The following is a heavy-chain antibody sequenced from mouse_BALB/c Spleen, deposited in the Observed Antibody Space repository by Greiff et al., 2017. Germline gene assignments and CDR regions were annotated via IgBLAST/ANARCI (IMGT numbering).Heavy chain of an antibody. J-gene: IGHJ4*01. CDR3: ARQRDSSGYVHAMDY. CDR2: IYPGDGDT. V-gene: IGHV1-80*01. Sequence: QVQLQQSGAELVRPGSSVKISCKASGYAFSSYWMNWVKQRPGQGLEWIGQIYPGDGDTNYNGKFKGKATLTADKSSSTAYMQLSSLTSEDSAVYFCARQRDSSGYVHAMDYWGQGTSVTVSS. D-gene: IGHD3-2*01. CDR1: GYAFSSYW.